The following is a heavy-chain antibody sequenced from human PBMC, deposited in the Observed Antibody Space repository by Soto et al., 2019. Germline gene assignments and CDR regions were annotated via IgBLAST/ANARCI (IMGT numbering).Heavy chain of an antibody. D-gene: IGHD4-17*01. V-gene: IGHV4-39*01. J-gene: IGHJ4*02. Sequence: SETVSLTXTVSGGSVTNSSYYWGWIRQSPGKGLEWIGSVYYRGRSYSKSSVKSRVTISVDTSKNRFSLSLNSVTASDTAVYFCVSQRTTVPTQAYFDYWGPGALVTVSS. CDR3: VSQRTTVPTQAYFDY. CDR1: GGSVTNSSYY. CDR2: VYYRGRS.